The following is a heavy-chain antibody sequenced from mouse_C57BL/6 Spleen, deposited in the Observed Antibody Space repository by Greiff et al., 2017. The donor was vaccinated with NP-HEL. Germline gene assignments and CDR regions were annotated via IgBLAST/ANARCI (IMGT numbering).Heavy chain of an antibody. CDR2: ISNLAYSI. CDR3: ARHGGYFDV. J-gene: IGHJ1*03. Sequence: DVHLVESGGGLVQPGGSLKLSCAASGFTFSDYGMAWVRQAPRKGPEWVAFISNLAYSIYYADTVTGRFTISRENAKNTLYLEMSSLRSEDTAMYYCARHGGYFDVWGTGTTVTVSS. CDR1: GFTFSDYG. V-gene: IGHV5-15*01.